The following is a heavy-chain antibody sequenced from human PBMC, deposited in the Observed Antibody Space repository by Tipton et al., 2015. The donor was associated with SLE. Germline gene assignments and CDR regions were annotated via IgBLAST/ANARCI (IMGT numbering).Heavy chain of an antibody. CDR3: ARGGVGGYDYFDF. J-gene: IGHJ4*02. V-gene: IGHV4-34*01. CDR2: I. CDR1: GGSFSDYY. Sequence: LRLSCAVYGGSFSDYYWSWIRQPPGKGLEWIGEIKSRVTISEDTSKNQFSLKLSSVTAADTAVYYCARGGVGGYDYFDFWGQGSLVTVSS. D-gene: IGHD5-12*01.